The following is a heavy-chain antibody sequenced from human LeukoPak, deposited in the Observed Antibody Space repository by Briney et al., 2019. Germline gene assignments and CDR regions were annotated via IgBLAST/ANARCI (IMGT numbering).Heavy chain of an antibody. CDR2: INPNSGGT. D-gene: IGHD2-2*02. Sequence: ASVKVSCKASGYTFTGYYMHWVRQAPGQRLEWMGWINPNSGGTNYAQKFQGRVTMTRDTSISTAYMELSRLRSDDTAVYYCARDRSNYQLLYSWFDPWGQGTLVTVSS. CDR3: ARDRSNYQLLYSWFDP. V-gene: IGHV1-2*02. J-gene: IGHJ5*02. CDR1: GYTFTGYY.